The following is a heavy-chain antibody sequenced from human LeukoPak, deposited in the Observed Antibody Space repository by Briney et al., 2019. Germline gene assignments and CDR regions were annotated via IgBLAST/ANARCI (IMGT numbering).Heavy chain of an antibody. CDR2: ISYDGSNK. CDR1: GFTFSSYG. Sequence: GGSLRLSCAASGFTFSSYGMHWVRQAPGKGLEWVAVISYDGSNKYFADSVKGRFTISRDNSKNTLYLQMNSLRAEDTAVYYCAKDSGIAVAGTLRAFDIWGQGTMVTVSS. J-gene: IGHJ3*02. CDR3: AKDSGIAVAGTLRAFDI. V-gene: IGHV3-30*18. D-gene: IGHD6-19*01.